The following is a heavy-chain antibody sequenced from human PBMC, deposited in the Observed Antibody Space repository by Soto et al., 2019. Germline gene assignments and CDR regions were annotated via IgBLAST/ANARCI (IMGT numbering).Heavy chain of an antibody. CDR3: ARLPYYDIFTCSPVYYYYGMDV. V-gene: IGHV4-31*03. J-gene: IGHJ6*02. Sequence: PSETLSLTCTVSGGSISSGGYYWCWIRHHPGKGLEWIGYIYYSGSTYYNPSLKSRVTISVDTSKNQFSMKLSSVTAADTAVYYCARLPYYDIFTCSPVYYYYGMDVWGQGTTVTVSS. CDR2: IYYSGST. D-gene: IGHD3-9*01. CDR1: GGSISSGGYY.